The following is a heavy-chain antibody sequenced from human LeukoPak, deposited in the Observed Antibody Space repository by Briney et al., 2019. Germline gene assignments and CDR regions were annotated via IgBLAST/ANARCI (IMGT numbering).Heavy chain of an antibody. CDR1: GGSINDYY. Sequence: SETLSLTCTVSGGSINDYYWTWIRQPSGHGLESLGRTHTGGSTNYNPSLRRRLTMSVDTSKHQFSLKLSSVTAADTAVYYCASQRKYSTSWPFFDYWGQGTLVTVSS. V-gene: IGHV4-4*07. CDR2: THTGGST. CDR3: ASQRKYSTSWPFFDY. D-gene: IGHD6-13*01. J-gene: IGHJ4*02.